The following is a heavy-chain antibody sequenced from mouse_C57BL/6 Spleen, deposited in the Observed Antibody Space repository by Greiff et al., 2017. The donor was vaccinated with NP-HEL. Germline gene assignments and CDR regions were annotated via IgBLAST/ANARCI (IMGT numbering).Heavy chain of an antibody. Sequence: VQLQQSGAELVKPGASVKLSCTASGFYFNGYYMHWVKQRPEQGLEWIGRIDPEDGETKYAAKFQGKATITADTASNTAYLQLSSLTSEDTAVYYCAHEGGYDGFDYWGQGTTLTVSS. CDR3: AHEGGYDGFDY. V-gene: IGHV14-2*01. J-gene: IGHJ2*01. D-gene: IGHD2-2*01. CDR2: IDPEDGET. CDR1: GFYFNGYY.